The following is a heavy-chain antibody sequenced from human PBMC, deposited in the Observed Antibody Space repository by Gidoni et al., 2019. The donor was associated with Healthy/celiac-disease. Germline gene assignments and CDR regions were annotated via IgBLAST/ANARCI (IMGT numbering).Heavy chain of an antibody. CDR3: ARTSGNYYDSSGYYYGGPAFDI. V-gene: IGHV4-31*03. Sequence: QVQLQESGPGLLKPSQTLSLTCPFPAGPISRVCYYWSWLRQHPGKGLEWIGYIYYSGSTYYNPSLKSRVTISVDKSKNQCSLKLSSVTDADTAVYYCARTSGNYYDSSGYYYGGPAFDIWGQGTMVTVSS. CDR1: AGPISRVCYY. J-gene: IGHJ3*02. D-gene: IGHD3-22*01. CDR2: IYYSGST.